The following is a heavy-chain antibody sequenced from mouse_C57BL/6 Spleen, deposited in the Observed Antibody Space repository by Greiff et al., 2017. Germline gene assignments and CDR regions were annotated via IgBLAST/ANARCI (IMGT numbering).Heavy chain of an antibody. Sequence: EVKVVESGGGLVKPGGSLKLSCAASGFTFSSYAMSWVRQTPEKRLEWVATISDGGSYTYYPDNVKGRFTISRDNAKNNLYLQMSHLKSEDTAMYYCANLAWFAYWGQGTLVTVSA. CDR1: GFTFSSYA. CDR2: ISDGGSYT. J-gene: IGHJ3*01. V-gene: IGHV5-4*03. CDR3: ANLAWFAY.